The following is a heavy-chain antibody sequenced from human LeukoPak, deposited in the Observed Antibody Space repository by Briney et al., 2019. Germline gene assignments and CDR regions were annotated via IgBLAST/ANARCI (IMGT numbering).Heavy chain of an antibody. CDR1: GGTFSSYA. J-gene: IGHJ5*02. CDR3: ARLGYCTNGVCYRKHNRLDP. Sequence: GASVKVSCKASGGTFSSYAISWVRQAPGQGLEWMGWISGYNGYTNYAQNFQDRVTMTTDTSTNTAYMELRSLRSDDTAVYYCARLGYCTNGVCYRKHNRLDPWGQGTLVTVSP. D-gene: IGHD2-8*01. CDR2: ISGYNGYT. V-gene: IGHV1-18*01.